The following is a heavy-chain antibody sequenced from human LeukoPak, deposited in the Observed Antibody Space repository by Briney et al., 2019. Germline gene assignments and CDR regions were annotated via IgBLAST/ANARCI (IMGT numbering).Heavy chain of an antibody. CDR1: GFTFSSYW. V-gene: IGHV3-74*01. J-gene: IGHJ5*02. CDR3: ARDAEYSSGWSRYGWFDP. CDR2: INSDGSST. D-gene: IGHD6-19*01. Sequence: GGSLRLSCAASGFTFSSYWMHWVRQAPGKGLVWVSRINSDGSSTSYADSVRGRFTISSDNAKNTLYLQMNSLRAEDTAVYYCARDAEYSSGWSRYGWFDPWGQGTLVTVSS.